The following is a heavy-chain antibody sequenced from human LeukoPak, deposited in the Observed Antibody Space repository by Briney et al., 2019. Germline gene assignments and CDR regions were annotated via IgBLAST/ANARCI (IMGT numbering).Heavy chain of an antibody. V-gene: IGHV3-30*18. Sequence: GGSLRLSCAASGFTFSSYGMHWVRQAPGKGLEWVAVISYDGSNKYYADSVKGRFTISRDNSKSTLYLQMNSLRAEDTAVYYCANSERWSPFYWGQGTLVTVSS. CDR1: GFTFSSYG. CDR3: ANSERWSPFY. D-gene: IGHD5-18*01. CDR2: ISYDGSNK. J-gene: IGHJ4*02.